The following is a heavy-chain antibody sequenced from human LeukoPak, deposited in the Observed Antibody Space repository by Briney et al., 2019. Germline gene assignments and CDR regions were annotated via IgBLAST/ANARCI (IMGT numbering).Heavy chain of an antibody. CDR2: ISSSGSTI. CDR3: SREQLVLGFDY. D-gene: IGHD6-13*01. J-gene: IGHJ4*02. V-gene: IGHV3-48*03. Sequence: GGSLRLSCAASGFTVSSNYMNWVRQAPGKGLEWVSYISSSGSTIYYADSVKGRFTISRDNAKNSLYLQMNSLRAEDTAVYYCSREQLVLGFDYWGQGTLVTVSS. CDR1: GFTVSSNY.